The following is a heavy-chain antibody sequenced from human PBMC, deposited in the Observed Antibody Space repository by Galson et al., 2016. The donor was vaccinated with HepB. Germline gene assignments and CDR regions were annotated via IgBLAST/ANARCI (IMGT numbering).Heavy chain of an antibody. J-gene: IGHJ4*02. CDR3: ARHLATAGTRGFDY. D-gene: IGHD5-12*01. CDR2: IYLSGRT. CDR1: GGSISSANW. V-gene: IGHV4-4*02. Sequence: LTCDVLGGSISSANWWSWVRQPPGKGLEWIGEIYLSGRTHYNPSLESRITISIDNSNNRFSLHLNPATAADTAVYYCARHLATAGTRGFDYWGQGTLVTVSS.